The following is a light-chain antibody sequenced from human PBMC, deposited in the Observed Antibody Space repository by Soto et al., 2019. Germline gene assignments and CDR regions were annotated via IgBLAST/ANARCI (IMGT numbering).Light chain of an antibody. CDR2: EVS. CDR1: SSDVGGYNY. Sequence: QSGRAQPPSASLSPGRSVTISCTGTSSDVGGYNYVSWCQQHPGKAPKLMIYEVSKRPSGVPDRFSGSKSGNTASLTVSGLHADDEADYYCSSYAGSNRVFGTGTKVT. J-gene: IGLJ1*01. CDR3: SSYAGSNRV. V-gene: IGLV2-8*01.